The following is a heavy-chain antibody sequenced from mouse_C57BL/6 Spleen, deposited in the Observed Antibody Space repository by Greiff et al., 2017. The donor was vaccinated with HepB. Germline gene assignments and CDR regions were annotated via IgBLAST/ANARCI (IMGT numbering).Heavy chain of an antibody. CDR2: IHPNSGST. J-gene: IGHJ4*01. Sequence: QVQLQQPGAELVKPGASVTLSCKASGYTFNSYWMHWVKQRPGQGLEWIGMIHPNSGSTNYNEKFKSKATLTVDKSSSTAYMQLSSLTSEDSAVYYCARGGVYYDYLMDYWGQGTSVTVSS. D-gene: IGHD2-4*01. CDR3: ARGGVYYDYLMDY. V-gene: IGHV1-64*01. CDR1: GYTFNSYW.